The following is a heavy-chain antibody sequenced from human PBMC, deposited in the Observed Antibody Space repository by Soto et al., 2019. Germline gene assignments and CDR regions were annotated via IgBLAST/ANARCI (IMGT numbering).Heavy chain of an antibody. Sequence: PSETLSLTCTVSGGSISSSSYYWGWIRQPPGKGLEWMGRMCPSDGSISYAEIFQGRVTMTRDTSTRKVSSLRSEDTAKYCCEGHHALITMIVVVITTFYYNGMDVWGQGTTVTVSS. D-gene: IGHD3-22*01. CDR1: GGSISSSSYY. V-gene: IGHV4-39*01. CDR3: EGHHALITMIVVVITTFYYNGMDV. J-gene: IGHJ6*02. CDR2: MCPSDGSI.